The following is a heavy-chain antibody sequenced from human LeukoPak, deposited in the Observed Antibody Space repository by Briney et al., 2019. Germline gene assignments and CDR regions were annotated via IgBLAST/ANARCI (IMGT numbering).Heavy chain of an antibody. D-gene: IGHD4-17*01. CDR1: GYTFTGYY. J-gene: IGHJ4*02. CDR2: INPNSGGT. V-gene: IGHV1-2*02. CDR3: ARSHDSGDPYYFDS. Sequence: ASLKVSCKASGYTFTGYYMNWVRQAPGQELEWMGWINPNSGGTNYAQKFQGRVTMTRDTSISTAYMEVNRVRDDDTAVYYCARSHDSGDPYYFDSWGQGTLVTVSS.